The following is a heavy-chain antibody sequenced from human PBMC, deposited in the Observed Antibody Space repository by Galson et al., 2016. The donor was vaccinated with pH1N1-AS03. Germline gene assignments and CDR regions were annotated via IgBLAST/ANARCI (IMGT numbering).Heavy chain of an antibody. V-gene: IGHV4-38-2*01. D-gene: IGHD2-2*01. CDR3: VRSDRVITASNTRPEGGDY. Sequence: ETLSLTCGVSGYSISRGYCWGWIRQAPGKGLEWIGSIYHTGTTYYNPSLKSRLTISMDTSKNQFSRNLSSVTAADTAVYYCVRSDRVITASNTRPEGGDYWGQGTLATVSS. CDR1: GYSISRGYC. CDR2: IYHTGTT. J-gene: IGHJ4*02.